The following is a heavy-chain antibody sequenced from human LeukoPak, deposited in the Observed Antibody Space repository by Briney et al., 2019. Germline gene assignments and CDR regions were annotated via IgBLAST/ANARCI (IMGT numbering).Heavy chain of an antibody. CDR1: GFFFSDSA. Sequence: GGSLRLSCAASGFFFSDSAMAWVRQAPGKRLEWVSTTTGRGDNTHYADSVKGRFTFSRDNSKNTLYLQMNSLGVDDTAVYYCTRDLTEYVGASADWGQGTPVTVSS. CDR3: TRDLTEYVGASAD. V-gene: IGHV3-23*01. CDR2: TTGRGDNT. D-gene: IGHD1-26*01. J-gene: IGHJ4*02.